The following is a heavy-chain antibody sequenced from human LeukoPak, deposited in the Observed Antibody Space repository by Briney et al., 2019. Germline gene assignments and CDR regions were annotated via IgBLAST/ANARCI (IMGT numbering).Heavy chain of an antibody. CDR1: GGSISSYY. Sequence: SETLSLTCTVSGGSISSYYWNWIRQPPGKGLEWIGYIFYSGSTSYNPSLKSRVTISLDTSKNQFSLKLTSVTAADTAMYYCARKGYFDTWGQGTLVTVSS. J-gene: IGHJ4*02. V-gene: IGHV4-59*08. CDR2: IFYSGST. CDR3: ARKGYFDT.